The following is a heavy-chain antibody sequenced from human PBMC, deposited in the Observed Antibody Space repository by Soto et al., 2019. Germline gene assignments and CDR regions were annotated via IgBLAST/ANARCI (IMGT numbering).Heavy chain of an antibody. CDR2: TYYRSKWYN. CDR1: GDSVSSNSAA. Sequence: SHTLSLTCAISGDSVSSNSAAWNWIRQSPSRGLEWLGRTYYRSKWYNDYAISVKSRMIINPDTSKNQFSLQLNSVTPEDTAVYYCVRDYYGSGSTNWFDPWGQGTLVTVSS. CDR3: VRDYYGSGSTNWFDP. V-gene: IGHV6-1*01. J-gene: IGHJ5*02. D-gene: IGHD3-10*01.